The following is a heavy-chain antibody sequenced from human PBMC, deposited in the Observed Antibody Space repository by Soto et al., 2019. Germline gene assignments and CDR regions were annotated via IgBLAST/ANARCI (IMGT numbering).Heavy chain of an antibody. Sequence: EVQVVESGGGLVQPGGSLRLSCAASGFTCSSNSMNWVRQAPGKGLEWISYISSSSSTIYADSVKGRFTISRDNAKTSLDLQMNSLRDEDTAMYYCARVIWSGHLTSDLWGQGTLVTVSS. V-gene: IGHV3-48*02. J-gene: IGHJ5*02. CDR3: ARVIWSGHLTSDL. CDR2: ISSSSSTI. CDR1: GFTCSSNS. D-gene: IGHD3-3*01.